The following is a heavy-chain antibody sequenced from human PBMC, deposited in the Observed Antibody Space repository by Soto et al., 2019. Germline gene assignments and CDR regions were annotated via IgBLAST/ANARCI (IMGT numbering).Heavy chain of an antibody. V-gene: IGHV3-74*01. J-gene: IGHJ4*02. D-gene: IGHD2-15*01. CDR3: VRTSLVVAAATREDY. CDR2: INSDGSST. Sequence: EVQLVESGGGLVQPGGSLRLSCAASGFTFSSYWMHWVRQAPGKGLVWVSRINSDGSSTSYADSVKGRFTISRDNAKNTLYLQTTNLRAEDTAVYYCVRTSLVVAAATREDYWGQGTLVTVSS. CDR1: GFTFSSYW.